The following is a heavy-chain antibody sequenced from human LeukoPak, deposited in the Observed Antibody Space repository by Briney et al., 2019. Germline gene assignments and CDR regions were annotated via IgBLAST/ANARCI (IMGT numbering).Heavy chain of an antibody. CDR1: GGSISSGGYS. CDR2: IYHSGST. D-gene: IGHD6-13*01. CDR3: ARSSGIAAAGWFDP. J-gene: IGHJ5*02. V-gene: IGHV4-30-2*01. Sequence: SQTLSLTCAVSGGSISSGGYSWSRIRQPPGKGLEWIGYIYHSGSTYYNPSLKSRVTISVDRSKNQFSLKLSSVTAADTAVYYCARSSGIAAAGWFDPWGQGTLVTVSS.